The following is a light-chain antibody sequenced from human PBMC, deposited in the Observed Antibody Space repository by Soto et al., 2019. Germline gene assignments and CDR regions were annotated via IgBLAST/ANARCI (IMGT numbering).Light chain of an antibody. J-gene: IGLJ1*01. CDR1: SSNIGSNT. CDR3: AAWDDSLMGV. V-gene: IGLV1-44*01. Sequence: QSVLTQPPSASGTPGQRVTISCSGTSSNIGSNTVNWYQQLPGAAPKVVIYSNALRPSGVPDRFSGSKSGTSASLAISGLQPDDEADYFCAAWDDSLMGVFGPGTKLNVL. CDR2: SNA.